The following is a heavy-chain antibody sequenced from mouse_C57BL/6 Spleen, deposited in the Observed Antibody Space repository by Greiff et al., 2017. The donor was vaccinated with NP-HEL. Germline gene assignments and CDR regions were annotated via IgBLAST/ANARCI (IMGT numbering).Heavy chain of an antibody. CDR1: GYTFTSYW. J-gene: IGHJ4*01. CDR3: ARFDYGNYVAMDY. D-gene: IGHD2-1*01. V-gene: IGHV1-69*01. Sequence: QVQLQQPGAELVMPGASVKLSCKASGYTFTSYWMHWVKQRPGQGLEWIGEIDPSDSYTNYNQKFKGKSTLTVDKSSSTAYMQLSSLTSEDSAVYYCARFDYGNYVAMDYWGQGTSVTVSS. CDR2: IDPSDSYT.